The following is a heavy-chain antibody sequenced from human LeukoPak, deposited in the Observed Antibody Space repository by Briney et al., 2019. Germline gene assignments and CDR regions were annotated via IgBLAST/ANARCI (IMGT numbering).Heavy chain of an antibody. V-gene: IGHV3-21*01. CDR2: ISSSSSYI. D-gene: IGHD3-3*01. J-gene: IGHJ3*02. CDR1: GFTFSSYS. CDR3: ASWNRLRFLEPPGAFDI. Sequence: PGGSLRLSCADSGFTFSSYSMNWVRQAPGKGLEWVSSISSSSSYIYYADSVKGRFTISRDNAKNSLYLQMNSLRAEDTAVYYCASWNRLRFLEPPGAFDIWGQGTMVTVSS.